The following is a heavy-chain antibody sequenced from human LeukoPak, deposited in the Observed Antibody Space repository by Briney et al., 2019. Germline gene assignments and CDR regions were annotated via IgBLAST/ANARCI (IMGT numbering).Heavy chain of an antibody. V-gene: IGHV4-39*01. J-gene: IGHJ4*02. CDR3: XXYXSSGXXVFDY. CDR1: GDSITRGSYF. CDR2: ISYSGST. D-gene: IGHD3-22*01. Sequence: SETLSLTCTVSGDSITRGSYFWAWVRQPPGKRLEWIGSISYSGSTYYNPPLKSRAIMSVDTSKNQFSLRLSSVTAADTALYXXXXYXSSGXXVFDYWGQGTLVTVSS.